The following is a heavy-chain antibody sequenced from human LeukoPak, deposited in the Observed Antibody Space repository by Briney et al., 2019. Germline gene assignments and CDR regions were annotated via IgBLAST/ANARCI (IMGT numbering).Heavy chain of an antibody. CDR1: GFTFSDYW. CDR2: INQNGGEK. J-gene: IGHJ4*01. V-gene: IGHV3-7*01. CDR3: ARDGTAAGLYFDL. Sequence: TGGSLRLSCAVSGFTFSDYWMNWVRQAPGKGLEWVASINQNGGEKSYVDSVKGRFTISRDNPKNSLYLQMSSLRAGDTAVYYCARDGTAAGLYFDLWGQGTLVTVSS. D-gene: IGHD6-13*01.